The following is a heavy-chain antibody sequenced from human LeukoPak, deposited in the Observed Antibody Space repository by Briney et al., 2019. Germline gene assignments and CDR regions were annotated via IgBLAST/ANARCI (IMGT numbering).Heavy chain of an antibody. Sequence: SETLSLTCAVSGGSISSSNWWSWVRQPPGKGLEWIGSIYYSGSTYYNPSLKSRVTISVDTSKNQFSLKLSSVTAADTAVYYCARHHYYGSGSYPYNWFDPWGQGTLVTVSS. CDR3: ARHHYYGSGSYPYNWFDP. D-gene: IGHD3-10*01. CDR1: GGSISSSNW. CDR2: IYYSGST. J-gene: IGHJ5*02. V-gene: IGHV4-39*01.